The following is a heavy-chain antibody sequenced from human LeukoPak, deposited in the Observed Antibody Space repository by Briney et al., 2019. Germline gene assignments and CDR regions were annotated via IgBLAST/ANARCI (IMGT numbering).Heavy chain of an antibody. D-gene: IGHD3-22*01. J-gene: IGHJ5*02. CDR3: ARDSRLLAGYNWFDP. Sequence: SQTLSLTCTVSGGSISSGDYYWSWIRQPPGKGLEWIGYIYYSGSTYYNPSLKSRVTISVDTSKNQFSLKLSSVTAADTAVYYCARDSRLLAGYNWFDPWGQGTLVTVSS. CDR1: GGSISSGDYY. CDR2: IYYSGST. V-gene: IGHV4-30-4*08.